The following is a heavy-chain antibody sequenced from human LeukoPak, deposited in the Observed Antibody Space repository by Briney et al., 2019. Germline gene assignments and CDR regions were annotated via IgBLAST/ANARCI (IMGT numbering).Heavy chain of an antibody. CDR1: GYIFTRFG. J-gene: IGHJ4*02. CDR2: ISAYNGNT. V-gene: IGHV1-18*01. Sequence: ASVKVSCKASGYIFTRFGISWVRQAPGQGLEWMGWISAYNGNTNYAQKLQGRFTMTTDTSMSTAYMELRSLRSDDTAVYYCARAGIAVPAHFDYWGQGTLVTVSS. CDR3: ARAGIAVPAHFDY. D-gene: IGHD6-19*01.